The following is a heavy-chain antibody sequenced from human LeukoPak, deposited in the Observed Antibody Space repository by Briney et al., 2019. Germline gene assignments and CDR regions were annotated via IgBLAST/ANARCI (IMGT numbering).Heavy chain of an antibody. CDR3: ARDPQQWLGFDY. Sequence: GGSLRLSCAASGFTFSSYWMHWVRQAPGKGLVWVSRINSDGSSTSYADSVKGRFTISRDNAKNTQYLQMNSLRAEDTAVYYCARDPQQWLGFDYWGQGTLVTVSS. V-gene: IGHV3-74*01. D-gene: IGHD6-19*01. CDR2: INSDGSST. J-gene: IGHJ4*02. CDR1: GFTFSSYW.